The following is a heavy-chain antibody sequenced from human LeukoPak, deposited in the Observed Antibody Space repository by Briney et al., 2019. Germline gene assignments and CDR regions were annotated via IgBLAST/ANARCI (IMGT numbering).Heavy chain of an antibody. CDR1: GYTLSELA. D-gene: IGHD3-22*01. Sequence: ASVKVSCKVSGYTLSELAMHWVRQAPGQGPEWMGWINPKSGVTNYAQTLQGRVTMTRDTSSSMVYMELSRLTTDDTAVYFCTRALRYDDSSGYYAYWGQGTLVTVSS. CDR3: TRALRYDDSSGYYAY. V-gene: IGHV1-2*02. CDR2: INPKSGVT. J-gene: IGHJ4*02.